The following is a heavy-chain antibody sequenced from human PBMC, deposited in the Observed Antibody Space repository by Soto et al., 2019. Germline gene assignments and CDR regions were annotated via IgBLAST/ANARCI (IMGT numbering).Heavy chain of an antibody. J-gene: IGHJ4*02. Sequence: QVQLVQSGAEVKKPGSSVKVSCKASGGTFSSYAITWVRQAPGQGLAWMGGLIPIFGRANYAQKFQGRVTITADESASTAYMELSSLRSEDTAVYYCASGKKARRISDLVDNWGQGTLITVSS. CDR3: ASGKKARRISDLVDN. V-gene: IGHV1-69*12. CDR2: LIPIFGRA. CDR1: GGTFSSYA. D-gene: IGHD3-3*02.